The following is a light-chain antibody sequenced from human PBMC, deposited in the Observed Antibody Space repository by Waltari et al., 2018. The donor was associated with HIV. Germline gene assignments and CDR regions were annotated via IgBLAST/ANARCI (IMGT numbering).Light chain of an antibody. CDR1: TGSVTSGHS. CDR2: DTS. J-gene: IGLJ2*01. V-gene: IGLV7-46*01. CDR3: WLSYGGRRV. Sequence: QPVVTQEPSLTVSPGGTVTLTCGSSTGSVTSGHSPYWFQQRPGQDPRALIHDTSNKHSWTPARFSGSLLGGKADLTLSGAQPEDEAEYYCWLSYGGRRVFGGGTKLTVL.